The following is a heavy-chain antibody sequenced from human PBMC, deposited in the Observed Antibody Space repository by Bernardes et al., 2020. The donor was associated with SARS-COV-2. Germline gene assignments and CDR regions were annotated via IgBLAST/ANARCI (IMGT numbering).Heavy chain of an antibody. V-gene: IGHV1-69*13. Sequence: SVKVSCKASGGTFSSYAISWVRQAPGQGLEWMGRIIPIFGTANYAQKFQGRVTITADESTSTAYMELSSLRSEDTAVYYCARDDNYYDSSGYYGAFDYWGQGTLVTVSS. D-gene: IGHD3-22*01. CDR1: GGTFSSYA. J-gene: IGHJ4*02. CDR3: ARDDNYYDSSGYYGAFDY. CDR2: IIPIFGTA.